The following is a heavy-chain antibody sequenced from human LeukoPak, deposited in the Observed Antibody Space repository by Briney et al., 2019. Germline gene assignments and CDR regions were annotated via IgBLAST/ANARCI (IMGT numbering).Heavy chain of an antibody. Sequence: GGSLRLSCAASGFTFSDYYMSWIRQAPGKGLEWLSYISGSGYTISYADSVKGRFTISRDNAKNSLFLQMNSLRAEDTAVYYCARERYGNYNWGQGTLVTVSS. J-gene: IGHJ4*02. CDR1: GFTFSDYY. D-gene: IGHD4-11*01. CDR3: ARERYGNYN. V-gene: IGHV3-11*01. CDR2: ISGSGYTI.